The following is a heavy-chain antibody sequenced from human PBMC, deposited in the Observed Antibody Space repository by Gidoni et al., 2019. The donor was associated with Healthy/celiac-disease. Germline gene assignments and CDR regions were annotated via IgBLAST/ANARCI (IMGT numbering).Heavy chain of an antibody. CDR1: GGSISSYY. V-gene: IGHV4-59*01. CDR3: ARDRGRWFGEFSPYYYYYGMDV. Sequence: QVQLQESGPGLVKPSETLSLTCTVSGGSISSYYWSWIRQPPGKGLEWIGYIYYSGSTNYNPSLKSRVTISVDTSKNQFSLKLSSVTAADTAVYYCARDRGRWFGEFSPYYYYYGMDVWGQGTTVTVSS. CDR2: IYYSGST. J-gene: IGHJ6*02. D-gene: IGHD3-10*01.